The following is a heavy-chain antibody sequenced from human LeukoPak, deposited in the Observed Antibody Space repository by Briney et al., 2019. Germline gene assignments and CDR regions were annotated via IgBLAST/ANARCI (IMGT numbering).Heavy chain of an antibody. CDR3: ARSVSYQYRPREGWFDP. CDR2: IYYSGST. D-gene: IGHD2-2*01. V-gene: IGHV4-59*12. J-gene: IGHJ5*02. Sequence: SETLSLTCTVSGGSISSYYWSWIRQPPGKGLEWIGYIYYSGSTNYNPSLKSRVTISVDTSKNQFSLKLSSATAADTAVYYCARSVSYQYRPREGWFDPWGQGTLVTVSS. CDR1: GGSISSYY.